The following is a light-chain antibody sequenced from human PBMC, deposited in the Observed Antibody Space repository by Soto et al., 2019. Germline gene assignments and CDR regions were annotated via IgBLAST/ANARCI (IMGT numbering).Light chain of an antibody. CDR1: LSDVGGYNY. J-gene: IGLJ2*01. V-gene: IGLV2-14*01. Sequence: QSALTQPASVSGSPGQSITISCTGTLSDVGGYNYVSWYQQHPGKAPKLMIYDVNNRPSGVSNRFSGSRSGNTASLTISWLQAEDEADYYCSSYRSTDTPVVFGGGTK. CDR2: DVN. CDR3: SSYRSTDTPVV.